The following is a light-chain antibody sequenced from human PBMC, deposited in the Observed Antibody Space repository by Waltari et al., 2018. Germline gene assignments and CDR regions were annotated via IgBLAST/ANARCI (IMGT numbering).Light chain of an antibody. Sequence: DIQMTQSPSTLSASVGDRVTITCRASQSIRRWLAWYQQKPGKAPKVMIYDVSTLERGVSSRFSGSGSGTAFTLTINGLQPDDFATYYCQHYNNYSFGQGNRVEIK. CDR3: QHYNNYS. J-gene: IGKJ1*01. CDR2: DVS. CDR1: QSIRRW. V-gene: IGKV1-5*01.